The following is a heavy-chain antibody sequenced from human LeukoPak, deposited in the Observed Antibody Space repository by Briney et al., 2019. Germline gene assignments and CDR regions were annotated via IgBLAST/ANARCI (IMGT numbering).Heavy chain of an antibody. CDR2: VTSYNGDT. Sequence: ASVKVSCKASGYTFTSYGISWVRQAPGQGLEWMGWVTSYNGDTNYAQKFQGRVTMSTDTSTSTAYMELRSLRFDDTAIYYCAKDWHILTGRNCFDPWGQGTLVTVSS. CDR3: AKDWHILTGRNCFDP. D-gene: IGHD3-9*01. J-gene: IGHJ5*02. CDR1: GYTFTSYG. V-gene: IGHV1-18*01.